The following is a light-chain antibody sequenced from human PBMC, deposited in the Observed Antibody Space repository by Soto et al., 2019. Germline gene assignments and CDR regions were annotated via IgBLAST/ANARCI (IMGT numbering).Light chain of an antibody. V-gene: IGKV3-20*01. CDR1: QSVSSSF. CDR3: QQYANSPRT. J-gene: IGKJ1*01. CDR2: GAS. Sequence: EIVLTQSPGTLSLSPGERATLSCRASQSVSSSFLAWYQQKPGQAPRLLIYGASSRATGIPDGFSFSGSGTDFTLTISRLEPEDFAVYYCQQYANSPRTFGQGTKVEIK.